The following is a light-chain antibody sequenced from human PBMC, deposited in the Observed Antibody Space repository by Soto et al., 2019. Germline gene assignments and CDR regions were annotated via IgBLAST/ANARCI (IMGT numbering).Light chain of an antibody. CDR1: QGITTH. J-gene: IGKJ1*01. CDR2: GAS. Sequence: VIWVTQSPSLLSASTGDTVTINCRMSQGITTHLAWYQQKPGKAPELLIYGASTLQSGVPSRFSGSGSGTDFTLTISWLQSEDLATYYCQQYNTFPLTFGHGTKVEIK. CDR3: QQYNTFPLT. V-gene: IGKV1D-8*01.